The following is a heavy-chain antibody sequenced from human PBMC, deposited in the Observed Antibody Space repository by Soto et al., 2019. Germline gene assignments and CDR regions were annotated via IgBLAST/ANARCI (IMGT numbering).Heavy chain of an antibody. V-gene: IGHV4-31*01. CDR3: ARVQGSGVPLDF. J-gene: IGHJ4*02. CDR2: IYYTGNT. D-gene: IGHD3-10*01. Sequence: QVQLQESGPGLVKPSQTLSLTCTVSGGSISSGGYYWSWIRQHPGKGLEWIGHIYYTGNTYYNPSLKSHVTISVATSRNQFSPKVKSVTAADTAVYYCARVQGSGVPLDFWGQGALVTVSS. CDR1: GGSISSGGYY.